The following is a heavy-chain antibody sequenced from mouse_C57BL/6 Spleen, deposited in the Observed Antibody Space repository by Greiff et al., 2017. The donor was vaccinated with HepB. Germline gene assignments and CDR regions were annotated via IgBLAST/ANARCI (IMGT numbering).Heavy chain of an antibody. V-gene: IGHV1-69*01. CDR1: GYTFTSYW. D-gene: IGHD2-1*01. Sequence: VQLQQPGAELVMPGASVKLSCKASGYTFTSYWMHWVKQRPGQGLEWIGEIDPSDSYTNYNQKFKGKSTLTVDKSSSTAYMQLSSLTSEDSAVYYCARWGYGNSDYWGQGTTLTVSS. J-gene: IGHJ2*01. CDR3: ARWGYGNSDY. CDR2: IDPSDSYT.